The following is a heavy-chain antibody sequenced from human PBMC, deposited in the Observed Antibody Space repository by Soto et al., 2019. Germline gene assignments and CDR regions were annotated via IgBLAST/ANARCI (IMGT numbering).Heavy chain of an antibody. CDR3: AKDLGAATHIGRPDV. CDR1: GFTFSIYG. D-gene: IGHD2-15*01. J-gene: IGHJ6*04. Sequence: PGGSLRLSCASSGFTFSIYGMRRLPQAPGKGLEWVAVISYDGSNKYYADSVKGRFTISRDNSKNTLYLQMNSLRAEDTAVYYCAKDLGAATHIGRPDVWGKGTTVTVSS. CDR2: ISYDGSNK. V-gene: IGHV3-30*18.